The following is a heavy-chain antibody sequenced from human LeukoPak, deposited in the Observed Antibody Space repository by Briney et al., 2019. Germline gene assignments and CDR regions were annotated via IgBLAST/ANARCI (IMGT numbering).Heavy chain of an antibody. CDR2: IYYSGST. CDR3: ARGRAMIVVVYYFDY. Sequence: PSETLSLTCTVSGGSISSGGYSWSWIRQHPGKGLEWIGYIYYSGSTYYNPSLKSRVTISVDTSKNQFSLKLSSVTAADTAVYYCARGRAMIVVVYYFDYWGQGTLVTVSS. J-gene: IGHJ4*02. CDR1: GGSISSGGYS. D-gene: IGHD3-22*01. V-gene: IGHV4-31*03.